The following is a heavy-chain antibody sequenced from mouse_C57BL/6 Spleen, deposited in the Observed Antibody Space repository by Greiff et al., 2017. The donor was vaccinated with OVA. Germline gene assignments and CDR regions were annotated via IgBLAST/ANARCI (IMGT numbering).Heavy chain of an antibody. J-gene: IGHJ2*01. Sequence: QVQLQQPGAELVKPGASVKLSCKASGYTFTSYWMHWVKQRPGQGLEWIGMIHPNSGSTNYNEKFKSKATLTVDKSSSTAYMQLSILTSEDSAVYYCARGRDCLFDYWGQGTTLTVSS. CDR3: ARGRDCLFDY. CDR2: IHPNSGST. CDR1: GYTFTSYW. V-gene: IGHV1-64*01.